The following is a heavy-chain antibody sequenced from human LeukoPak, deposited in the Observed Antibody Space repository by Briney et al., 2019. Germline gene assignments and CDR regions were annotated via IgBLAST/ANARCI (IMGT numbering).Heavy chain of an antibody. D-gene: IGHD3-10*01. CDR1: GGSISSGDYY. J-gene: IGHJ4*02. CDR3: ARAGAQGSGSYSNFDY. Sequence: SETLSLTCTVSGGSISSGDYYWSWIRQPPGTGLEWIGYIYYSGSTYYNPSLKSRVTISVDTSKNQFSLKLSSVTAADTAVYYCARAGAQGSGSYSNFDYWGQGTLATVSS. CDR2: IYYSGST. V-gene: IGHV4-30-4*08.